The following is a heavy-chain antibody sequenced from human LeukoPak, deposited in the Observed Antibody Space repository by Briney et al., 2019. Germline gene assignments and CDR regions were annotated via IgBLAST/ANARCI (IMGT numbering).Heavy chain of an antibody. CDR2: ISYDGSNK. D-gene: IGHD1-26*01. CDR3: ARDRGSYYLNWFDP. V-gene: IGHV3-30*01. J-gene: IGHJ5*02. Sequence: GGSLRLSCAASGFTFSSYAMHWVRQAPGKGLEWVAVISYDGSNKYYADSVKGRFTISRDNSKNTLYLQKNSLRAEDTAVYYCARDRGSYYLNWFDPWGQGTLVTVSS. CDR1: GFTFSSYA.